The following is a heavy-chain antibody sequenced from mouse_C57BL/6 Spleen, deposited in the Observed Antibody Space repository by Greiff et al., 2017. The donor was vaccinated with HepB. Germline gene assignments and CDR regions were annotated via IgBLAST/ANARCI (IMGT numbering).Heavy chain of an antibody. CDR1: GYAFSSSW. CDR2: IYPGDGDT. J-gene: IGHJ1*03. V-gene: IGHV1-82*01. CDR3: ARGVTTVVEGWYFDV. D-gene: IGHD1-1*01. Sequence: QVQLQQSGPELVKPGASVKISCKASGYAFSSSWMNWVKQRPGKGLEWIGRIYPGDGDTNYNGKFKGKATLTADKSSSTAYMQLSSLTSEDSAVYFCARGVTTVVEGWYFDVWGTGTTVTVSS.